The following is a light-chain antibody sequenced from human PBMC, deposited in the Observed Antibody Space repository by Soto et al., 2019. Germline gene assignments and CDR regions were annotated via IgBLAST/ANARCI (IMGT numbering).Light chain of an antibody. J-gene: IGKJ1*01. CDR1: QSVSNN. Sequence: VMTQSPASLSVSPGERATLSCRASQSVSNNLAWYQHKPGQAPRLLIYDASTRATGIPARFSGSGSGTEFTLTISSLQSEDFAVYYCQHYNDWPSFGLGTKVDIK. V-gene: IGKV3-15*01. CDR2: DAS. CDR3: QHYNDWPS.